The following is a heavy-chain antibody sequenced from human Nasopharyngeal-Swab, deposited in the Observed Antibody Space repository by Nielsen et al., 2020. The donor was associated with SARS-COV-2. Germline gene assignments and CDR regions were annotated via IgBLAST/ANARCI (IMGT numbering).Heavy chain of an antibody. CDR2: ISGSGGST. V-gene: IGHV3-23*01. D-gene: IGHD4-17*01. CDR1: GFTFSSYA. J-gene: IGHJ2*01. CDR3: AKDPTTVITHWYFDL. Sequence: GESLKISCAASGFTFSSYAMSWVRQAPGKGLEWVSAISGSGGSTYYADSVKGRFTISRDNSKNTLYLQMNNLRAEDTAVYYCAKDPTTVITHWYFDLWGRGTLVTVSS.